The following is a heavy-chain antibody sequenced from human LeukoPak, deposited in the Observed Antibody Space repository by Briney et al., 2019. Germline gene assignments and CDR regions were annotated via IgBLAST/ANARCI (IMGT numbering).Heavy chain of an antibody. CDR3: ARGCSGGSCYDY. J-gene: IGHJ4*02. V-gene: IGHV3-21*01. CDR1: GFTFGSYS. Sequence: GGSLRLSCAASGFTFGSYSMNWVRQAPGRGLEWVSSISTSSDYIYYADSVKGRFTISRDNAENSLFLQVNSLRAEDTAVYYCARGCSGGSCYDYWGQGTLVTVSS. D-gene: IGHD2-15*01. CDR2: ISTSSDYI.